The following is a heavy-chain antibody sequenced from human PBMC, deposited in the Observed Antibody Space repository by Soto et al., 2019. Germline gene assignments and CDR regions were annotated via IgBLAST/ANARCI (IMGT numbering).Heavy chain of an antibody. D-gene: IGHD6-19*01. CDR2: ISYDGSNK. V-gene: IGHV3-30-3*01. CDR1: GFTFSSYA. J-gene: IGHJ4*02. Sequence: LRLSCAASGFTFSSYAMHWVRQAPGKGLEWVAVISYDGSNKYYADSVKGRFTISRDNSKNTLYLQMNSLRAEDTAVYYCARESDSSGWYPRNYYFDYWGQGTLVTVSS. CDR3: ARESDSSGWYPRNYYFDY.